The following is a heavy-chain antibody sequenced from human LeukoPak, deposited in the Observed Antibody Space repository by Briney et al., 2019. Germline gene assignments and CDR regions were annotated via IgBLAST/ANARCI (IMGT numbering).Heavy chain of an antibody. D-gene: IGHD6-19*01. CDR3: ASRSGGWAHYFDY. V-gene: IGHV3-33*01. J-gene: IGHJ4*02. CDR2: IYYDGSDK. Sequence: GGSLRLSCAASGFPFSSYGMHWVRQAPGKGLEWVAVIYYDGSDKYYADSVKGRFTISKDNSKNGLYLQMNSLRVEDTAVYYCASRSGGWAHYFDYWGQGTLVTVSS. CDR1: GFPFSSYG.